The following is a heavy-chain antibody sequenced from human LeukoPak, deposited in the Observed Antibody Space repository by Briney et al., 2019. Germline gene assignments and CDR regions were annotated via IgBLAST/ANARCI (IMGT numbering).Heavy chain of an antibody. V-gene: IGHV3-11*01. CDR3: ARAGGQFYYGSGTTGGYFDY. CDR2: ISSIGDTL. J-gene: IGHJ4*02. D-gene: IGHD3-10*01. Sequence: GSLRLSCAASGFRFSDYYMSWIRQAPGKGLEWLSYISSIGDTLHYADSVRGRFTIYRDISNNIVYLQMNSLRAEDTAVYYCARAGGQFYYGSGTTGGYFDYWGQGTLVTVSS. CDR1: GFRFSDYY.